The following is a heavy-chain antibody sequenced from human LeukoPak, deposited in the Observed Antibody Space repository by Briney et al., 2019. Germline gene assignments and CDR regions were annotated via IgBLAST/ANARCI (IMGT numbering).Heavy chain of an antibody. CDR1: GLTASSNS. D-gene: IGHD4/OR15-4a*01. V-gene: IGHV3-53*01. Sequence: QPGGSLRLSCAASGLTASSNSMSWVRQAPGKGLEWVSFIYSGGSTYYADSVKGRFTISRDNSKNTLYLQMNSLRADDTAVYYCARRAGAYSHPYDYWAQGTLVTVSS. CDR3: ARRAGAYSHPYDY. J-gene: IGHJ4*02. CDR2: IYSGGST.